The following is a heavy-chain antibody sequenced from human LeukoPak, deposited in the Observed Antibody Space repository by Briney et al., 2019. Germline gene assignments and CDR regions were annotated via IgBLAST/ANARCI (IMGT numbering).Heavy chain of an antibody. CDR2: ISAYNGNT. CDR3: ARVSGQWLVLEAFDI. Sequence: ASVKVSCKASGYTFTSYGISWVRQAPGQGLEWVGWISAYNGNTNYAQKLQGRVTMTTDTSTSTAYMELRSLRSDDTAVYYCARVSGQWLVLEAFDIWGQGTMVTVSS. D-gene: IGHD6-19*01. V-gene: IGHV1-18*01. J-gene: IGHJ3*02. CDR1: GYTFTSYG.